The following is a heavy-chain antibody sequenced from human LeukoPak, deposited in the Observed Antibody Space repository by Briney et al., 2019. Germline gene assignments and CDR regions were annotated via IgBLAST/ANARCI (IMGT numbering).Heavy chain of an antibody. V-gene: IGHV4-38-2*02. Sequence: SETLSLTCTVSGYSISSGYCWGWIRQPPGKGLEWIGRIYHSGRTYYNPSLKSRVTISVDTSKNQCSLKLSSVTAADTAVYYCARDQDIVVVPAAPNIFDYWGQGTLVTVSS. D-gene: IGHD2-2*01. CDR2: IYHSGRT. CDR1: GYSISSGYC. CDR3: ARDQDIVVVPAAPNIFDY. J-gene: IGHJ4*02.